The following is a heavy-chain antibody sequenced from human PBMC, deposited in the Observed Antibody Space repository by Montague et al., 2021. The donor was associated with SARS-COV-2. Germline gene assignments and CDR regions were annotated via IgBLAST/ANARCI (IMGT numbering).Heavy chain of an antibody. CDR3: VSRPPDGTRPFDY. J-gene: IGHJ4*02. V-gene: IGHV4-31*03. D-gene: IGHD6-13*01. CDR2: IYYSGST. CDR1: GASISTGPFY. Sequence: TLSLTCTVSGASISTGPFYWSWIRQYPGKGLEWIGCIYYSGSTYYNPSLKSRITMLVDPSKNQFSLTLSSVTAADTAIYYCVSRPPDGTRPFDYWGQGTLVTVSS.